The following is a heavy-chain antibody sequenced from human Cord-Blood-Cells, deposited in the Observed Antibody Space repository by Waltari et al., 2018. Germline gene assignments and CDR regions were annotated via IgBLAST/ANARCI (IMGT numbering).Heavy chain of an antibody. Sequence: QVQLVQSGAEVKKPGASVKVSCKASGYTFTGYYMHWVRQAPGQGLEWMGWINPNRGGTNYAQKFQGRVTMTRDTSISTAYMELSRLRSDDTAVYYCARNPYALTHKRGLFDYWGQGTLVTVSS. D-gene: IGHD2-2*01. V-gene: IGHV1-2*02. J-gene: IGHJ4*02. CDR3: ARNPYALTHKRGLFDY. CDR1: GYTFTGYY. CDR2: INPNRGGT.